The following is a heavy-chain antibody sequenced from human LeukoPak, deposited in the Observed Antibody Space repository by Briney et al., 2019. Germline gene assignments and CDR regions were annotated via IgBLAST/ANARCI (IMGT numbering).Heavy chain of an antibody. Sequence: PSETLSLTCAVYGGSFSGYYWSWIRQPPGKGLEWIGSIYYSGSTYYNPSLKSRVTISVDTSKNQFSLKLSSVTAADTAVYYCARGLVYYYYYMDVWGKGTTVTISS. CDR2: IYYSGST. CDR3: ARGLVYYYYYMDV. V-gene: IGHV4-34*01. J-gene: IGHJ6*03. CDR1: GGSFSGYY.